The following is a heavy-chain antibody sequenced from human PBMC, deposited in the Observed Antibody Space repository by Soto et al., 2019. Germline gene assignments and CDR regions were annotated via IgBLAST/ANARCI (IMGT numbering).Heavy chain of an antibody. D-gene: IGHD6-13*01. Sequence: ASVTVSCKASGYTFTSYGISCVRQAPGQGLEWMGWISAYNGNTNYAQKLQGRVTMTTDTSTSTAYMELRSLRSDDTAVYYCATVMGFLAAAGTDFDYRGQGTLVTVSS. J-gene: IGHJ4*02. CDR1: GYTFTSYG. CDR3: ATVMGFLAAAGTDFDY. CDR2: ISAYNGNT. V-gene: IGHV1-18*01.